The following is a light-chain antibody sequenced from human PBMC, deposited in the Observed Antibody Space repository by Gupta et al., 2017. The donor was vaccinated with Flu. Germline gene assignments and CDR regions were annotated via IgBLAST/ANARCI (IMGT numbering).Light chain of an antibody. V-gene: IGLV2-8*01. Sequence: QSALTQPPSASGSPGQSVTISCTGTSSDVGGYNYVSWYQQHPGNAPKVMIYEVSKRPSGVPDRFSGSKSGNTASLTVSGLQAEDEADYYCSSYAGNTYVFGTGTKVTVL. J-gene: IGLJ1*01. CDR1: SSDVGGYNY. CDR3: SSYAGNTYV. CDR2: EVS.